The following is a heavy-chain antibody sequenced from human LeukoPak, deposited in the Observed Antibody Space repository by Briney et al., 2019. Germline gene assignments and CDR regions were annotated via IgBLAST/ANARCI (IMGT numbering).Heavy chain of an antibody. D-gene: IGHD3-22*01. CDR3: ARVDSSGYLSGSPPALDY. J-gene: IGHJ4*02. Sequence: GRSLRLSCAASGFTFSSYVMHWVRQAPGKGLEWVAIISYDGSNEYYADSVKGRFTISRDNAKNTLYLQMNSLRAEDMAVYYCARVDSSGYLSGSPPALDYWGQGTLVTVSS. CDR1: GFTFSSYV. V-gene: IGHV3-30*04. CDR2: ISYDGSNE.